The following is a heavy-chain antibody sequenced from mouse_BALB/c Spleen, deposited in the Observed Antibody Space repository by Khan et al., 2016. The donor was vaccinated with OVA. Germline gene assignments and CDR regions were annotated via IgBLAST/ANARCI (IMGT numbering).Heavy chain of an antibody. D-gene: IGHD2-1*01. CDR2: ISSAATYT. J-gene: IGHJ3*01. V-gene: IGHV5-9-3*01. CDR1: GFTFSSFV. CDR3: TNGNYGCFAY. Sequence: EVQLVESGGGLVEPGGSLKLSCAASGFTFSSFVMSWVRQTPEKRLEWVATISSAATYTYYPDSVKGRFTISRDNAKNTLYLQMNSLRSDDTAIYYWTNGNYGCFAYWGQGTLVTVST.